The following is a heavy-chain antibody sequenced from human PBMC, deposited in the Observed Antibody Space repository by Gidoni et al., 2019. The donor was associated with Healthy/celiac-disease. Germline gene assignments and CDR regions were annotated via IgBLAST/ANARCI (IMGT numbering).Heavy chain of an antibody. J-gene: IGHJ4*02. CDR1: GFTFSSYA. V-gene: IGHV3-23*01. CDR3: ALGGYDILTGLDY. D-gene: IGHD3-9*01. Sequence: EVQLLESGGGLVQPGGSLRLSCAASGFTFSSYAMSWVRQAPGKGLEWVSAISGSGGSTYYADSVKGRFTISRDNSKNTLYLQMNSLRAEDTAVYYCALGGYDILTGLDYWGQGTLVTVSS. CDR2: ISGSGGST.